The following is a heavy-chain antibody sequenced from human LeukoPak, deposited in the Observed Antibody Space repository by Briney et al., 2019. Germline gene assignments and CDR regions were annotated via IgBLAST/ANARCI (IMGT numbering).Heavy chain of an antibody. CDR1: GGPFSGYY. CDR2: INHSGST. CDR3: ARLRAVAGTRGMDV. D-gene: IGHD6-19*01. V-gene: IGHV4-34*01. J-gene: IGHJ6*04. Sequence: SETLSLTCAVYGGPFSGYYWSWIRQPPGKGLEWIGEINHSGSTNYNPSLKSRVTISVDTSKNQFSLKLSSVTAADTAVYYCARLRAVAGTRGMDVWGKGTTVTVSS.